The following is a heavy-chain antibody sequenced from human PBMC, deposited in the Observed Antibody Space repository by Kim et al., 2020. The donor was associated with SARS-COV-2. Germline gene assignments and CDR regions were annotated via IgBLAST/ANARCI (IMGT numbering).Heavy chain of an antibody. CDR3: STPGYSSGWGFDY. D-gene: IGHD6-19*01. J-gene: IGHJ4*02. CDR1: GFTFSSYG. CDR2: ISYDGSNK. Sequence: GGSLRLSCAASGFTFSSYGMHWVRQAPGKGLEWVAVISYDGSNKYYADSVKGRFTISRDNSKNTLYLQMNSLRAEDTAVYYCSTPGYSSGWGFDYWGQG. V-gene: IGHV3-30*03.